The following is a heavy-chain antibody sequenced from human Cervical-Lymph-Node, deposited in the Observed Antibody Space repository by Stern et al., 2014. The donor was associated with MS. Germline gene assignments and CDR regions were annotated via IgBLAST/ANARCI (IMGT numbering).Heavy chain of an antibody. J-gene: IGHJ6*02. CDR3: ARCILVGPTGSYFYYGMDV. Sequence: QVQLVQSGAEVKKPGASVKVSCKASGYTFTSYGISWVRQAPGQGLEWMGWISGYNGNTNYAQKLQGRVTMTTDTSTSTASMELRSLRSDDTAVYYCARCILVGPTGSYFYYGMDVWGQGTTVTVSS. D-gene: IGHD1-26*01. CDR2: ISGYNGNT. CDR1: GYTFTSYG. V-gene: IGHV1-18*01.